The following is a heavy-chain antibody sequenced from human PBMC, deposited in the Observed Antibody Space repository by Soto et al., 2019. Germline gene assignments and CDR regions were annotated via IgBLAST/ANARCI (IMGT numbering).Heavy chain of an antibody. CDR3: ARRMRDIGTHYYNWCDP. CDR1: GGSINTADYY. D-gene: IGHD3-10*01. Sequence: QVQLQESGPGLVKPSQTLSLTCSVSGGSINTADYYWSWLRQSPGKGLEWIVNMYYDGSVHPNPSAPLKSRVTASVDTSKNQFSLNLSFVTAADTAVYYCARRMRDIGTHYYNWCDPWGQGTLVTVSS. CDR2: MYYDGSV. V-gene: IGHV4-30-4*01. J-gene: IGHJ5*02.